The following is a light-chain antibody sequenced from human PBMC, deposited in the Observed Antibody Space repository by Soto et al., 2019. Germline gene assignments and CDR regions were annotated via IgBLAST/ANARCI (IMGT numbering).Light chain of an antibody. J-gene: IGKJ5*01. Sequence: IQLTQSPSSMSASVGDRVTITCRASQGISSYLAWYQQKPGKAPKLLIYAASNLQSGVPSRFSGSGSGTDFTLTISSLQPEDFATYYCQQSYSTPITFGQGTRLEI. CDR2: AAS. V-gene: IGKV1-39*01. CDR1: QGISSY. CDR3: QQSYSTPIT.